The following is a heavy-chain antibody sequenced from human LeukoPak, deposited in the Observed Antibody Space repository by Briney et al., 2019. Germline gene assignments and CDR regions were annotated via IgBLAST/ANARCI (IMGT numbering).Heavy chain of an antibody. CDR3: AREAPYCSSTSCYTNFDY. Sequence: GESLKISCKGSGYRFTSYWIGWVRQMPGKGLEWIGIIYPGDSDTRYSPSFQGQVTISVDKSISTAYLQWSSLRASDTAMYYCAREAPYCSSTSCYTNFDYWGQGTLVTVSS. CDR1: GYRFTSYW. V-gene: IGHV5-51*01. CDR2: IYPGDSDT. J-gene: IGHJ4*02. D-gene: IGHD2-2*02.